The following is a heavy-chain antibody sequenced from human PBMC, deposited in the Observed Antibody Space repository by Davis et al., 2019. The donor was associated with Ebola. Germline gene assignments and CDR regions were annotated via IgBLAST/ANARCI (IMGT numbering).Heavy chain of an antibody. CDR2: ISNDGGSQ. D-gene: IGHD2-2*01. CDR3: AKLWCSATSCSGIDN. J-gene: IGHJ4*02. V-gene: IGHV3-30*18. CDR1: GFIFSSYG. Sequence: GESLKISCAASGFIFSSYGMHWVRQAPGKGLEWVAVISNDGGSQFYADSVKGRFTISRDNSKNTLYLQLNSLRPEDTAVYYCAKLWCSATSCSGIDNWGQGTLVTVSS.